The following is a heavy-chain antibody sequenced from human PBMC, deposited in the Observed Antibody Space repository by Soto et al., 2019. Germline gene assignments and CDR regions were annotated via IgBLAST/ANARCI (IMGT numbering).Heavy chain of an antibody. D-gene: IGHD2-2*01. Sequence: ASVKVSCKASGGTFSSYAISWVRQAPGQGLEWMGGIIPIFGTANYAQKFQRRVTITADESTSTAYMELSSLRSEDTAVYYCASSHRRDHSSTRRPTYYYYYYGLDVWGQGTTVTVSS. V-gene: IGHV1-69*13. CDR1: GGTFSSYA. CDR2: IIPIFGTA. CDR3: ASSHRRDHSSTRRPTYYYYYYGLDV. J-gene: IGHJ6*02.